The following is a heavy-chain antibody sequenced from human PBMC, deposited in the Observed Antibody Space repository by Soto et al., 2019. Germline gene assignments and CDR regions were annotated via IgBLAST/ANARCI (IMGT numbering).Heavy chain of an antibody. D-gene: IGHD3-16*01. CDR1: GFTFSSYS. CDR2: ISSSSSYI. V-gene: IGHV3-21*01. J-gene: IGHJ4*02. CDR3: ARVLGGGAQTDLDY. Sequence: EVQLVESGGGLVKPGGSLRLSCAASGFTFSSYSMNWVRQAPGKGLEWVSSISSSSSYIYYADSVKGRFTISRDNAKNPLYLQMNSLRAEDTAVYYCARVLGGGAQTDLDYWGQGTLVTVSS.